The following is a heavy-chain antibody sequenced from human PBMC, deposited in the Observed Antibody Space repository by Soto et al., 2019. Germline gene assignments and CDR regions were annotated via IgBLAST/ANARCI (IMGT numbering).Heavy chain of an antibody. Sequence: SVKVSCKASGGTFSSYAISWVRQAPGQGLEWMGGIIPIFGTANYAQKFQGRVTITADKSTSTAYMELSGLRSEDTAVYYCARDSVGRIGVDYGGNPRGGVGGMDVWGQGTTVTVSS. V-gene: IGHV1-69*06. CDR1: GGTFSSYA. CDR3: ARDSVGRIGVDYGGNPRGGVGGMDV. CDR2: IIPIFGTA. D-gene: IGHD4-17*01. J-gene: IGHJ6*02.